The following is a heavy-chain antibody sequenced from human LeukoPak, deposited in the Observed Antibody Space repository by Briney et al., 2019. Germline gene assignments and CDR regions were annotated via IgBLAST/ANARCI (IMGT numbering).Heavy chain of an antibody. V-gene: IGHV3-74*01. Sequence: GGSLRLSRAASGFTFSDTWMHWVRQAPGEGLVWVSRIRSDGSDTRYAESVKGRFTISRDNFKNIVYLEMNSLRAEDTATYYCAKVTWESRPPDCNSWGPGTLVTVSS. D-gene: IGHD6-6*01. CDR3: AKVTWESRPPDCNS. CDR1: GFTFSDTW. J-gene: IGHJ4*02. CDR2: IRSDGSDT.